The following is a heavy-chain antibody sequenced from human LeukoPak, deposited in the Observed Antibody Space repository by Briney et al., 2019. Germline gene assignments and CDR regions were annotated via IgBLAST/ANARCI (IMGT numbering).Heavy chain of an antibody. D-gene: IGHD2-15*01. CDR3: ARGNGYCGGASCYSRPHFY. J-gene: IGHJ4*02. V-gene: IGHV4-34*01. Sequence: PSETLSLTCGVYGESFSGYDWSWIRQPPGKGLEWIGEINDSGSTNYNPSLKSRVTISVDTSMNQFSLKLNSVTAADTAVYYCARGNGYCGGASCYSRPHFYWGQGTLVTVSS. CDR2: INDSGST. CDR1: GESFSGYD.